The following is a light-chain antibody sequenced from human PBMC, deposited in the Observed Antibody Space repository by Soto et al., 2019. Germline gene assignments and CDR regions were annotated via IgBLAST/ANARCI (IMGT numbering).Light chain of an antibody. V-gene: IGLV1-47*01. CDR1: SSNIGSNY. J-gene: IGLJ7*01. CDR2: KNN. Sequence: QSVLTQTPSAAGTPWQRVTISCSGSSSNIGSNYVSWYQQLPGTAPKLLIYKNNQRPSGVPDRFSGSKSGTSASLAISGLRSADEADYYCAAWDDSLNGPVLGGGTQLTGL. CDR3: AAWDDSLNGPV.